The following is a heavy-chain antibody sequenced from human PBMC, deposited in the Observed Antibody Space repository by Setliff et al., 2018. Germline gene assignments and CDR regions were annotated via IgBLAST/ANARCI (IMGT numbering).Heavy chain of an antibody. Sequence: ASVKVSCKASGYTLSNYGVTWVRQAPGQGLEWMGWVTVYNGNTKYAQNLQGRLTLTTDISTSTAYMELGSLTTDDTGVYYCARFESMVRGKNILRHFDYWGQGIQVTVSS. J-gene: IGHJ4*02. CDR3: ARFESMVRGKNILRHFDY. D-gene: IGHD3-10*01. CDR1: GYTLSNYG. V-gene: IGHV1-18*01. CDR2: VTVYNGNT.